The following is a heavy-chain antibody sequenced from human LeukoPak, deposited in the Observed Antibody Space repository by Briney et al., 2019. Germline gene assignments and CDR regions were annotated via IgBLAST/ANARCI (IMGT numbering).Heavy chain of an antibody. Sequence: SETLSLTCTVSGGSISSGSYYWSWIRQPAGKGLEWIGRIYTSGSTNYNPSLKSRVTISVDTSKNQFSLKLSSVTAADTAVYYCARAGLEWSWSPWDWGQGTLVTVSS. V-gene: IGHV4-61*02. CDR2: IYTSGST. CDR1: GGSISSGSYY. J-gene: IGHJ4*02. D-gene: IGHD3-3*01. CDR3: ARAGLEWSWSPWD.